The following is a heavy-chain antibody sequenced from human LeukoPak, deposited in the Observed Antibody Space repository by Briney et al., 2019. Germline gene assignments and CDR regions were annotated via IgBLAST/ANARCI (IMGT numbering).Heavy chain of an antibody. Sequence: PSETLSLTCAAYGGSFSDYRWSWIRQPPGKGLEWIGEINHSGSTNYNPSLKSRVTISVDTSKKQFSLKLTSVTAADTAVYYCARRVTTRLPFRYWGQGTLVTVSS. CDR1: GGSFSDYR. V-gene: IGHV4-34*01. CDR2: INHSGST. D-gene: IGHD4-17*01. J-gene: IGHJ4*02. CDR3: ARRVTTRLPFRY.